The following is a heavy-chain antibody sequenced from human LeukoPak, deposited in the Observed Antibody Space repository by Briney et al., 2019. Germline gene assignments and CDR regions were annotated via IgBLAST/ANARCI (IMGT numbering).Heavy chain of an antibody. CDR1: GFTFDDYG. D-gene: IGHD6-13*01. Sequence: PGGSLRLSCAASGFTFDDYGMSWVRQAPGKGLEWVSGINWNGGSTGYADSVKGRFTISRDNAKNSLYLQMNSLRAEDTALYYCAREARGSSWYYYYYYMDVWGKGTTVTVSS. J-gene: IGHJ6*03. CDR2: INWNGGST. V-gene: IGHV3-20*04. CDR3: AREARGSSWYYYYYYMDV.